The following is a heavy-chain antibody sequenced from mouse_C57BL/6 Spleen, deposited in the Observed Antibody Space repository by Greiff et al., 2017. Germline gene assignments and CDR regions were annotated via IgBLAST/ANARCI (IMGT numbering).Heavy chain of an antibody. Sequence: QVHVKQSGAELVRPGSSVKLSCKASGYTFTSYWMDWVKQRPGQGLEWIGNIYPSDSETHYNQKFKDKATLTVDKSSSTAYMQLSSLTSEDSAVYYCARTYGSSYYAMDYWGQGTSVTVSS. V-gene: IGHV1-61*01. D-gene: IGHD1-1*01. CDR2: IYPSDSET. CDR1: GYTFTSYW. CDR3: ARTYGSSYYAMDY. J-gene: IGHJ4*01.